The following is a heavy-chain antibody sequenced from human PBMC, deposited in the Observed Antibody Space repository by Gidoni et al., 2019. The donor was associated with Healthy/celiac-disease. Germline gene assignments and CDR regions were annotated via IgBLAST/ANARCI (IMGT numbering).Heavy chain of an antibody. CDR1: GFTFSSYA. D-gene: IGHD5-12*01. V-gene: IGHV3-23*01. CDR3: AKVVARGTYFDY. CDR2: ISGSGGST. J-gene: IGHJ4*02. Sequence: EVQLLESGGGLVQHGGSRRLSCAAPGFTFSSYAMSWGRQAPGTGLEWVSAISGSGGSTYYADSVKGRFTISRDNSKNTLYLQMNSLRAEDTAVYYCAKVVARGTYFDYWGQGTLVTVSS.